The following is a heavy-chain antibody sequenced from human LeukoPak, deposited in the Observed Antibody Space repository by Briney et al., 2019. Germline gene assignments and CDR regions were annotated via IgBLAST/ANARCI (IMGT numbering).Heavy chain of an antibody. D-gene: IGHD3-9*01. CDR1: GFTVSSNY. V-gene: IGHV3-53*01. CDR2: IYSGGST. J-gene: IGHJ3*02. CDR3: ARGARYFDWFDAFDI. Sequence: GGSLRLSCAASGFTVSSNYMSRVRQAPGKGLEWVSVIYSGGSTYYADSVKGRFTISRDNSKSTLYLQMNSLRAEDTAVYYCARGARYFDWFDAFDIWGQGTMVTVSS.